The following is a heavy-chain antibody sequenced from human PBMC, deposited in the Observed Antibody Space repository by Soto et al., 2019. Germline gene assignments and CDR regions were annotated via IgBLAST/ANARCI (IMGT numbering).Heavy chain of an antibody. CDR1: GFTFSSYE. J-gene: IGHJ3*02. V-gene: IGHV3-48*03. D-gene: IGHD1-26*01. CDR2: ISSSGSTI. CDR3: ASTDPSSGSYCNGSFDI. Sequence: GGSLRLSCAASGFTFSSYEMNWVRQAPGKGLEWVSYISSSGSTIYYADSVKGRFTISRDNAKNSLYLQMNSLRAEDTAVYYCASTDPSSGSYCNGSFDIWGQGTMVTVSS.